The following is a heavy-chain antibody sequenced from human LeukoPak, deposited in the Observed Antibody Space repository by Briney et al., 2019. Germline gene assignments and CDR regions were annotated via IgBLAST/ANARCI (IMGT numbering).Heavy chain of an antibody. CDR2: ISAYNGNT. CDR3: ARVDCSSTSCYVGGY. D-gene: IGHD2-2*01. J-gene: IGHJ4*02. V-gene: IGHV1-18*01. Sequence: ASVKVSCKASGYTFTSYGISWVRQAPGQGLEWMGWISAYNGNTNYAQKLQGRVTMTTDTSTSTAYMELRSLRSDDTAVYYCARVDCSSTSCYVGGYWGQGTLVTVSS. CDR1: GYTFTSYG.